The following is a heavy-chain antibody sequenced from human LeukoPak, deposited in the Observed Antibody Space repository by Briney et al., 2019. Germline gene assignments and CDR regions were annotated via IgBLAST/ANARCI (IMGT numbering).Heavy chain of an antibody. CDR1: GGSISSYY. V-gene: IGHV4-59*01. CDR2: IYHSGST. CDR3: ARGWELPHFDY. J-gene: IGHJ4*02. D-gene: IGHD1-26*01. Sequence: SETLSLTCTVSGGSISSYYWSWIRQPPGKGLEWIGYIYHSGSTNYNPSLKSRVTISVDTSKNQFSLKLSSVTAADTAVYYCARGWELPHFDYWGQGTLVTVSS.